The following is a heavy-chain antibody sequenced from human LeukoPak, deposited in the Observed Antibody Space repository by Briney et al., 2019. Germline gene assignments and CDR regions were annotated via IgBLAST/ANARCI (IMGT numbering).Heavy chain of an antibody. D-gene: IGHD6-19*01. V-gene: IGHV3-48*04. CDR2: ISSSGSTI. J-gene: IGHJ4*02. CDR3: AFGSSGWYPDY. Sequence: PGGSLRLSCAASGFTFSSYWMSWVRQAPGKGLEWVSYISSSGSTIYYADSVKGRFTISRDNAKNSLYLQMNSLRAEDTAVYYCAFGSSGWYPDYWGQGTLVTVSS. CDR1: GFTFSSYW.